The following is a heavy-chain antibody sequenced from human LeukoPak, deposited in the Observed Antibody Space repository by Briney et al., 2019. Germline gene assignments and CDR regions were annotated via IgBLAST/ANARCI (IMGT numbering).Heavy chain of an antibody. V-gene: IGHV4-4*09. J-gene: IGHJ4*02. CDR3: ASWGTGFDY. CDR2: IYTSGST. Sequence: SETLSPTCTVSGGSLSSYYWSWIRQPPGKGLEWIGYIYTSGSTNYNPSLKSRVTISVDTSKNQFSLKLSSVTAADTAVYYCASWGTGFDYWGQGTLVTVSS. D-gene: IGHD7-27*01. CDR1: GGSLSSYY.